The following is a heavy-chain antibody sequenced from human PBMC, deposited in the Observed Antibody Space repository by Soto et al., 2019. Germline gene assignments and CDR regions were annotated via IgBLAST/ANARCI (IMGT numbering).Heavy chain of an antibody. CDR1: GGTFSRYS. D-gene: IGHD2-2*01. V-gene: IGHV1-69*08. CDR3: AREDRARETGLVPAAIDGMDV. Sequence: QVQLVQSGAEVKKPGSSVKVSCKASGGTFSRYSITWVRQAPGHGLEWIGRIIPIFGIASYAQKIQGRVTITEDESTSTAYMEVSSLRSDDTAVYYCAREDRARETGLVPAAIDGMDVWGQGTTVTVSS. CDR2: IIPIFGIA. J-gene: IGHJ6*02.